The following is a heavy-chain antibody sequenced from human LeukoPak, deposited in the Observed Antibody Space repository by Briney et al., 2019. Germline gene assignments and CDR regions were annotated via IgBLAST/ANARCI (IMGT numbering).Heavy chain of an antibody. D-gene: IGHD3-22*01. CDR1: GFTSRSYW. CDR2: INGDGSRT. J-gene: IGHJ4*02. CDR3: ARDPDLSGYSFFEC. Sequence: PGGSLRLSCAASGFTSRSYWMHWPRHAPGRGLEWVSRINGDGSRTAYGDSVKGRFTISRDSARNTLSLQMNSLRAEDTAVYYCARDPDLSGYSFFECWGQGTLVTVSS. V-gene: IGHV3-74*01.